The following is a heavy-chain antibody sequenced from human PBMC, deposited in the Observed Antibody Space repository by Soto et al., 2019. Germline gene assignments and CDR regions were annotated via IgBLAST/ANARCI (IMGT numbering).Heavy chain of an antibody. V-gene: IGHV4-34*01. J-gene: IGHJ4*02. CDR2: INHSGNT. CDR3: ARHHVRGRTIAGAAEF. CDR1: GGSLSGYY. D-gene: IGHD1-26*01. Sequence: QVQLQQWGAGLLKPSETLSLTCAVYGGSLSGYYWSWIRQPPGKALEWIGEINHSGNTNYNPSLKSRVTLSVDTSKNQHFLNLSSVTAAYTAMYYCARHHVRGRTIAGAAEFWGQGTLVTVSS.